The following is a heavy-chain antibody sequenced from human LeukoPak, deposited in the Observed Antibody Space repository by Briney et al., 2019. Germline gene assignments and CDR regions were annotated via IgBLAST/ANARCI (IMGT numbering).Heavy chain of an antibody. V-gene: IGHV4-59*12. CDR3: ARVTQQRRWFDY. J-gene: IGHJ4*02. Sequence: SETLSLTCTVSGGSISSYYWSWIRQPPGKGLEWIGSIYYSGSTYYNPSLKSRVTISVDTSKNQFSLKLSSVTAADTAVYYCARVTQQRRWFDYWGQGTLVTVSS. CDR2: IYYSGST. D-gene: IGHD6-13*01. CDR1: GGSISSYY.